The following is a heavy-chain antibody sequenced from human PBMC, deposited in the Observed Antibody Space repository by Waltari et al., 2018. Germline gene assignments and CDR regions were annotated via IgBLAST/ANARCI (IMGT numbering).Heavy chain of an antibody. CDR2: MSTSGTT. D-gene: IGHD3-3*01. CDR1: VYSISRYY. J-gene: IGHJ6*02. V-gene: IGHV4-59*08. Sequence: QVLLQESGPGLGKSSETLSLTCSVSVYSISRYYWSWIRQAPGKGLEWIGYMSTSGTTKYNPSLKSRVTISVDTSKSQLLLRLRSVTASDTAVYYCARHYGMVVDYYYYYGLDVWGQGTTVTVS. CDR3: ARHYGMVVDYYYYYGLDV.